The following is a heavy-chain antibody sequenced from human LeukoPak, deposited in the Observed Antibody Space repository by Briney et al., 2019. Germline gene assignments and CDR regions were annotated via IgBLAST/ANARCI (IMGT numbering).Heavy chain of an antibody. J-gene: IGHJ4*02. Sequence: GGSLRLSCAASGFTFSSYWMSWVRQAPGKGLEWVANVKLDGSEKYYVDSVKGRFTISRDNAKNSLYLQMNSLRAEDTAVYYCRASGSPLAYYFDYWGQGTLVTVSS. CDR2: VKLDGSEK. D-gene: IGHD1-26*01. V-gene: IGHV3-7*01. CDR1: GFTFSSYW. CDR3: RASGSPLAYYFDY.